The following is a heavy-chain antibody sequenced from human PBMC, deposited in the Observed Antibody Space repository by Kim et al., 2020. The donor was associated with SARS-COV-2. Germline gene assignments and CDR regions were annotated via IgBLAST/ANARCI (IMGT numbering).Heavy chain of an antibody. CDR1: GYTFTGYY. CDR2: INPNSGGT. D-gene: IGHD3-10*01. Sequence: ASVKVSCKASGYTFTGYYMHWVRQAPGQGLEWMGWINPNSGGTNYAQKFQGWVTMTRDTSISTAYMELSRLRSDDTAVYYCARDRESGRGNWFDPWGQGTLVTVSS. V-gene: IGHV1-2*04. CDR3: ARDRESGRGNWFDP. J-gene: IGHJ5*02.